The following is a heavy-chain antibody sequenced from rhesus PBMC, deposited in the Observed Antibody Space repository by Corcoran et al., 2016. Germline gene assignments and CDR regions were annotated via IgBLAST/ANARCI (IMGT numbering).Heavy chain of an antibody. V-gene: IGHV4-169*01. CDR3: ARGDTAGTVFDY. CDR2: IYGSGSST. CDR1: GGSISSSY. J-gene: IGHJ4*01. Sequence: QLQLQESGPGLVKPSETLSVTCAVSGGSISSSYWSWIRQAPGKGMEWIGYIYGSGSSTNYNPSLKSRVTLSVDTSKNQLSLNLSAVTTADTAVYYCARGDTAGTVFDYWGQGVLVTVSS. D-gene: IGHD5-42*01.